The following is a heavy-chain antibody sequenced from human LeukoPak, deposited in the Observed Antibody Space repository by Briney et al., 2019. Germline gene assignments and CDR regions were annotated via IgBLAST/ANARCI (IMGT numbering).Heavy chain of an antibody. D-gene: IGHD6-13*01. V-gene: IGHV4-39*01. Sequence: SETLSLTCTVSGGSISSSSYYWGWIRQPPGKGLEWIGSIFYSGSTYYNPSLKSRVTISVDTSKNQFSLKLSSVTAADTAVYYCARRVKAAAGGSGMDVWGQGTTVTGS. CDR2: IFYSGST. J-gene: IGHJ6*02. CDR1: GGSISSSSYY. CDR3: ARRVKAAAGGSGMDV.